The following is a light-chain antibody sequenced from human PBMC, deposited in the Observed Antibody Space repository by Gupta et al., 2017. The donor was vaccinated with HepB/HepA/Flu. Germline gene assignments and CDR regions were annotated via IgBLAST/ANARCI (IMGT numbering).Light chain of an antibody. CDR2: AAS. Sequence: AIRMTQSPSSFSASTGDRVTITCRASQGISSYLAWYQQKPGKAPKLLIYAASTVQSGVPSRFSGSGSGTDFTLTISCLQSEDFATYYCQQYYSYPLTFGGWTKVEIK. V-gene: IGKV1-8*01. J-gene: IGKJ4*01. CDR1: QGISSY. CDR3: QQYYSYPLT.